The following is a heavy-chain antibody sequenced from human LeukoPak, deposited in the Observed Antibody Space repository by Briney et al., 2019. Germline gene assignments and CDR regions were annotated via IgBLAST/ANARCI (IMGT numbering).Heavy chain of an antibody. Sequence: GGSLRLSCAASGFTFSSYSRNWVRQAPGKGLEWVSYISSSSSTIYYADSVKGRFTISRDNAKNSLYLQMNSLRAEDTAVYYCARDYGGSSFDYWGQGTLVTVSS. V-gene: IGHV3-48*01. CDR1: GFTFSSYS. J-gene: IGHJ4*02. D-gene: IGHD1-26*01. CDR3: ARDYGGSSFDY. CDR2: ISSSSSTI.